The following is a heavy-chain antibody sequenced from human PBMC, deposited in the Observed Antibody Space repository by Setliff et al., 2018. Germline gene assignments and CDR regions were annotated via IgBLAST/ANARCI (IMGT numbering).Heavy chain of an antibody. J-gene: IGHJ4*02. D-gene: IGHD3-9*01. Sequence: ASVKVSCKASGYTFTGYYVHWVRQAPGQGLEWMGWINPNSGGTNYAQKFQGWVTMTRDTSISTAYMELSRLRSDDTAVYYCAARGSNILTGYYHYWGQGTLVTVSS. V-gene: IGHV1-2*04. CDR3: AARGSNILTGYYHY. CDR2: INPNSGGT. CDR1: GYTFTGYY.